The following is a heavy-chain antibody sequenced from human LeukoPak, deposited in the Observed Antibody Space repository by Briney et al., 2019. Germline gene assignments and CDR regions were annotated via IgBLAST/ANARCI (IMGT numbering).Heavy chain of an antibody. CDR3: AILPGYSSSWYEVDY. Sequence: GGSLRLSCAASGFTFSSYAMSWVRQAPGKGVEWVSGISGSGGSTYYADSVKGRFTISRDNSKNTLYLQMNSPRAEDTALYYCAILPGYSSSWYEVDYWGQGTLVTVSS. J-gene: IGHJ4*02. CDR2: ISGSGGST. V-gene: IGHV3-23*01. D-gene: IGHD6-13*01. CDR1: GFTFSSYA.